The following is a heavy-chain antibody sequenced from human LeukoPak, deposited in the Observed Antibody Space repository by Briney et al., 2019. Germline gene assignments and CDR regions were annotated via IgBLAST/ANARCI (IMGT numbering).Heavy chain of an antibody. D-gene: IGHD2-15*01. CDR3: ARDPPRRAGYCSGGSCYSNDY. CDR1: GYTFTGYY. V-gene: IGHV1-2*02. Sequence: ASVKVSCKASGYTFTGYYMHWVRQAPGQGLEWMGWINPNSGGTNYAQKFQGRVTMTRDTSISTAYMELSRLRSDDTAVYYCARDPPRRAGYCSGGSCYSNDYWGQGTLVTVSS. CDR2: INPNSGGT. J-gene: IGHJ4*02.